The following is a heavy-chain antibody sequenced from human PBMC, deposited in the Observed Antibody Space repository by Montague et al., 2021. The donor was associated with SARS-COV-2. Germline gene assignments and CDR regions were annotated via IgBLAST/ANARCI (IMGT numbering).Heavy chain of an antibody. Sequence: SLRLSCPASGFTFSSYEMNWVRQAPGKGLEWVSYISSSGSTIYYADSVKGRFTISRDNAKNSLYLQMNSLRAEDTAVYYCAREQPYNWNYDRPHFDYWAREPWSPSPQ. D-gene: IGHD1-7*01. CDR1: GFTFSSYE. V-gene: IGHV3-48*03. CDR3: AREQPYNWNYDRPHFDY. J-gene: IGHJ4*02. CDR2: ISSSGSTI.